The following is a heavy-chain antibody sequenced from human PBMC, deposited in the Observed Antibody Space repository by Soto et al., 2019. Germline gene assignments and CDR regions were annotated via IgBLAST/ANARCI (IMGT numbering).Heavy chain of an antibody. CDR3: AGHYFDSTGYLNYFDP. Sequence: SEPQSLSSSGAEGSIRSSGCYLAWKRKPPGKGLEWIANIYYSGSTYYNPSLKSRVTISVDTSKNQFSLKMNSVTAADTAVYYFAGHYFDSTGYLNYFDPWGQGTLGTVSS. D-gene: IGHD3-22*01. V-gene: IGHV4-39*01. CDR2: IYYSGST. CDR1: EGSIRSSGCY. J-gene: IGHJ5*02.